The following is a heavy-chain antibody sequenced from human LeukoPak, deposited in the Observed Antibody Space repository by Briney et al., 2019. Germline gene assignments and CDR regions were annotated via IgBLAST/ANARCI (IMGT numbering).Heavy chain of an antibody. CDR2: IYYSGST. Sequence: SETLSLTCTVSGGSISSSSYYWGWIRQPPGKGLEWIVSIYYSGSTYYNPSLKSRVTISVDTSKNQFSLKLSSVTAADTAVYYCARQGDDFWSGYPAYNWFDPWGQGTLVTVSS. D-gene: IGHD3-3*01. CDR1: GGSISSSSYY. J-gene: IGHJ5*02. V-gene: IGHV4-39*01. CDR3: ARQGDDFWSGYPAYNWFDP.